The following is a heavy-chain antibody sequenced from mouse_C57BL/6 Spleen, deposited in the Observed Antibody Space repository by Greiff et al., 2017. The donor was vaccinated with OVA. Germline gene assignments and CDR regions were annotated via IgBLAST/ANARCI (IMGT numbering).Heavy chain of an antibody. V-gene: IGHV6-6*01. CDR1: GFTFSDAW. CDR3: TRNSYSNYGYFDV. Sequence: EVKLMESGGGLVQPGGSMKLSCAASGFTFSDAWMDWVRQSPEKGLEWVAEIRNKANNHATYYAESVKGRFTISRDDSKSSVYLQMNSLRAEDTGIYYCTRNSYSNYGYFDVWGTGTTVTVSS. J-gene: IGHJ1*03. D-gene: IGHD2-5*01. CDR2: IRNKANNHAT.